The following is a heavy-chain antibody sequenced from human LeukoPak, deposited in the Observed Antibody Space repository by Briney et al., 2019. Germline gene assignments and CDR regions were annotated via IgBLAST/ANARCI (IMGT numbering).Heavy chain of an antibody. V-gene: IGHV1-69*05. Sequence: GASVKVSCKASGYTFTSYGISWVRQAPGQGLEWMGRIIPIFGTANYAQKFQGRVTITTDESTSTAYMELSSLRSEDTAVYYCARDSYAGGNYFDYWGQGTLVTVS. CDR3: ARDSYAGGNYFDY. J-gene: IGHJ4*02. CDR1: GYTFTSYG. CDR2: IIPIFGTA. D-gene: IGHD2-15*01.